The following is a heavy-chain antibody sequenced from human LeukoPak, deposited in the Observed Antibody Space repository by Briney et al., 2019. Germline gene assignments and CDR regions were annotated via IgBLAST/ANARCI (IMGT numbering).Heavy chain of an antibody. CDR3: ARHGLYNSTDYWTFQH. Sequence: GGSLRLSCAASGFTFSDYYMSWIRQAPGKGLEWISYISSSSNYKNYADSVQGRFTISRDNAKSSLYLQMNGLRAVDTAVYYCARHGLYNSTDYWTFQHWGQGTLVTVSS. V-gene: IGHV3-11*06. CDR2: ISSSSNYK. D-gene: IGHD3-22*01. CDR1: GFTFSDYY. J-gene: IGHJ1*01.